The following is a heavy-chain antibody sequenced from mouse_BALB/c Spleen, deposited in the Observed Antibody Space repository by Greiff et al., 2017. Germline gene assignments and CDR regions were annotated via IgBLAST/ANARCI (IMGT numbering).Heavy chain of an antibody. D-gene: IGHD2-2*01. Sequence: QVQLQQSGAELVRPGTSVKISCKASGYTFTNYWLGWVKQRPGHGLEWIGDIYPGGGYTNYNEKFKGKATLTADTSSSTAYMQLSSLTSEDSAVYFCARFGYGQGYAMDYWGQGTSVTVSS. J-gene: IGHJ4*01. V-gene: IGHV1-63*02. CDR2: IYPGGGYT. CDR3: ARFGYGQGYAMDY. CDR1: GYTFTNYW.